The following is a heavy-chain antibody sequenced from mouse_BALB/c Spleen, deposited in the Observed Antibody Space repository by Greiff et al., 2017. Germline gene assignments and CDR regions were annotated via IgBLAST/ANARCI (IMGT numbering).Heavy chain of an antibody. CDR3: ARGGYDAMDY. Sequence: VKLVESGPELVKPGASVKISCKASGYAFSSSWMNWVKQRPGQGLEWIGRIYPGDGDTNYNGKFKGKATLTSDKSSSTAYMQLSSLTSVDSAVYFCARGGYDAMDYWGQGTSVTVSS. V-gene: IGHV1-82*01. CDR2: IYPGDGDT. J-gene: IGHJ4*01. D-gene: IGHD3-1*01. CDR1: GYAFSSSW.